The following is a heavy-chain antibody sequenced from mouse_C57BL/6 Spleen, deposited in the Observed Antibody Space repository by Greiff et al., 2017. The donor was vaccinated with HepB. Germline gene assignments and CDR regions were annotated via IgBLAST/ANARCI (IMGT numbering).Heavy chain of an antibody. CDR1: GYTFTSYW. V-gene: IGHV1-74*01. CDR3: AIYYGSRTGFAY. D-gene: IGHD1-1*01. J-gene: IGHJ3*01. CDR2: IHPSDSDT. Sequence: QVQLQQPGAELVKPGASVKVSCKASGYTFTSYWMHWVKQRPGQGLEWIGRIHPSDSDTNYKQKFKGTATLTVDKSSSTAYMQLSSLTSEDSAVYYCAIYYGSRTGFAYWGQGTLVTVSA.